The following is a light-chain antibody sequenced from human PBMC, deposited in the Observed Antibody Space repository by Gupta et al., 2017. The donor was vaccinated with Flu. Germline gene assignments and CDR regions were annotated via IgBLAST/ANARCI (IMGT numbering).Light chain of an antibody. V-gene: IGLV2-14*01. CDR2: EVN. CDR1: STDVSTHNY. CDR3: SSYTTNILF. Sequence: GISTDVSTHNYVSWYQQYPGKAPKVLIYEVNHRPSGVSDRFSGSKSGSTSSLTISGLRPDDEADYFCSSYTTNILFFGGGTKLTVL. J-gene: IGLJ2*01.